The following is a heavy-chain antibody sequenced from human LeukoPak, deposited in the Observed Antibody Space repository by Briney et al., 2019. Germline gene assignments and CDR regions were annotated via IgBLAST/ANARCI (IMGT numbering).Heavy chain of an antibody. CDR2: IYPGDSDT. J-gene: IGHJ4*02. CDR3: ARPHTLDRTTKYYFDY. V-gene: IGHV5-51*01. CDR1: GYTFTTSW. Sequence: GESLKISCKVSGYTFTTSWIGWVRQMPGKGLEWMGIIYPGDSDTRYSSSLQGQVTISADKSINTAYLQWSSLKASDTAMYYCARPHTLDRTTKYYFDYWGQGTLVTVSS. D-gene: IGHD1-26*01.